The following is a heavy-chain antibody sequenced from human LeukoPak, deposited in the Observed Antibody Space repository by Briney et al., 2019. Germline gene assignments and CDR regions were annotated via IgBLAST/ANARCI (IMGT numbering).Heavy chain of an antibody. CDR2: IRSKAYGGTT. J-gene: IGHJ4*02. Sequence: PGGSLRLSCTASGFTFGDYAMSWVRQAPGKGLEWVGFIRSKAYGGTTEYAASVKGRFTISRDNAKNSLYLQMNSLRAEDTAVYYCASRMVRGVIGWGQGTLVTVSS. D-gene: IGHD3-10*01. CDR1: GFTFGDYA. CDR3: ASRMVRGVIG. V-gene: IGHV3-49*04.